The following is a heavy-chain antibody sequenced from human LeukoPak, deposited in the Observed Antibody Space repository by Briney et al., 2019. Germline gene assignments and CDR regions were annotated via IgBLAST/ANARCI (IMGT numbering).Heavy chain of an antibody. CDR1: GFTFSSYA. CDR2: ISYDGSNK. J-gene: IGHJ4*02. CDR3: ARDAYSSSWSSYFDY. D-gene: IGHD6-13*01. Sequence: GGSLRLSCAASGFTFSSYAMHWVRQAPGKGLEWVAVISYDGSNKYYADSVKGRFTISRDNSKNTLYLQMNSLRAEDTAVYYCARDAYSSSWSSYFDYWGQGTLVTVSS. V-gene: IGHV3-30-3*01.